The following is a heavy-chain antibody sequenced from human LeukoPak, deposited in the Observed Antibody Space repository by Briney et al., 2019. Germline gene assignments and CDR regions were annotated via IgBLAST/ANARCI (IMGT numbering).Heavy chain of an antibody. V-gene: IGHV1-8*01. Sequence: WASVKVSCKASGYTFTSYDINWVRQATGQGLEWMGWMNPNSGNTGYAQKFQGRVTITRNTSISTAYMELSSLRSEDTAVYYCARGRGDFWSGYYTSGGDYWGQGTLVTVSS. J-gene: IGHJ4*02. CDR2: MNPNSGNT. CDR1: GYTFTSYD. CDR3: ARGRGDFWSGYYTSGGDY. D-gene: IGHD3-3*01.